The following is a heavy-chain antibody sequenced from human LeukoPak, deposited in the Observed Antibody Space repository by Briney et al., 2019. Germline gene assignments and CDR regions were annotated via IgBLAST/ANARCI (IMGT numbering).Heavy chain of an antibody. V-gene: IGHV3-23*01. J-gene: IGHJ4*02. CDR3: AKDYYGSGSYYVEY. Sequence: GGSLRLSCAASGFTFSSYAMSWVRQAPGKGLEWVSAISGSGGSTYYADSVKGRFTISRDNSKNTLYLQMNSLRAEDTAVYYCAKDYYGSGSYYVEYWGQGTLVTVSS. D-gene: IGHD3-10*01. CDR1: GFTFSSYA. CDR2: ISGSGGST.